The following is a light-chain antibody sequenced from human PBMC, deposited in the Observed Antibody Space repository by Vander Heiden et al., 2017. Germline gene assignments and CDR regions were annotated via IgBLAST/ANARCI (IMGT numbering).Light chain of an antibody. CDR3: QQYNDGPPT. CDR2: GAS. Sequence: EIVMTPSPATLSVSPGDRATLSCRASQSVHGFLAWYQQKPGQTPRLLIYGASVRVCGVPARFTGSGSGRDFTLTISSLQSEDFAAYYCQQYNDGPPTFGGGTRVEIK. J-gene: IGKJ4*01. CDR1: QSVHGF. V-gene: IGKV3-15*01.